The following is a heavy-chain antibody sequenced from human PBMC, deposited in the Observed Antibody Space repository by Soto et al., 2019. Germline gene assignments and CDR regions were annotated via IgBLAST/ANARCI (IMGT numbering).Heavy chain of an antibody. Sequence: VQVVESGGGLVQPGGSLRLSCAASGFRFSSYGMHWVRQAPGKGLEWVAVISYDGSNKYYADSVKGRFTISRDNSKNTLYLQMNSLRAEDTAVYYCAKLVSTVTTTFDYWGQGTLVTVSS. CDR1: GFRFSSYG. CDR3: AKLVSTVTTTFDY. CDR2: ISYDGSNK. D-gene: IGHD4-4*01. J-gene: IGHJ4*02. V-gene: IGHV3-30*18.